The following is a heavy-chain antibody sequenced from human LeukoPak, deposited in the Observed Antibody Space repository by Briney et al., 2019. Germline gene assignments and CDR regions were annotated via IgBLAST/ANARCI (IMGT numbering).Heavy chain of an antibody. Sequence: SETLCLTCTVSGGSISSYYWTWIRQPAGKGLEWIGRIYPSGSTNFKPSLKSRVTMSVETSKNQFSLKLSSVTAADTAVYYCARENSGSYREFDYWGQGTLVTVSS. D-gene: IGHD1-26*01. V-gene: IGHV4-4*07. J-gene: IGHJ4*02. CDR3: ARENSGSYREFDY. CDR1: GGSISSYY. CDR2: IYPSGST.